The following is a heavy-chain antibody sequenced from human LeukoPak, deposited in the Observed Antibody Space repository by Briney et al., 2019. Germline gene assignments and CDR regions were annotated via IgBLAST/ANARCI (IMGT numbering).Heavy chain of an antibody. CDR2: IYYSGST. D-gene: IGHD6-13*01. V-gene: IGHV4-59*01. Sequence: SETLFLTCTVSGGSISSYYWSWIRQPPGKGLEWIGYIYYSGSTNYNPSLKSRVTISVDTSKNQFSLKLSSVTAADTAVYFCVRTYISAWYAADQWGQGTLVTVSS. CDR1: GGSISSYY. J-gene: IGHJ4*02. CDR3: VRTYISAWYAADQ.